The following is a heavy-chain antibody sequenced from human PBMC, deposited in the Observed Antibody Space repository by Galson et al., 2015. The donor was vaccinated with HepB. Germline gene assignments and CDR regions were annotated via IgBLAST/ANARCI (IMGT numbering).Heavy chain of an antibody. CDR2: ISRHGDTK. D-gene: IGHD3-16*02. CDR3: GIVPGPMDV. CDR1: GFTFSHYG. V-gene: IGHV3-30*03. Sequence: SLRLSCAASGFTFSHYGMVWVRQVPGKGLEWMSFISRHGDTKLYADSVKGRLSISRDNSGNTLHLPMNSLSAEDTAVYFCGIVPGPMDVWGKGTTVTVSS. J-gene: IGHJ6*03.